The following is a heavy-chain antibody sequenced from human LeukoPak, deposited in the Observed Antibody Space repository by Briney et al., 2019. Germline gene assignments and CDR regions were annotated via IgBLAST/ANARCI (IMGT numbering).Heavy chain of an antibody. J-gene: IGHJ3*02. Sequence: FTFSRDNAKNTLYLQMNSLRAEDTAVYYCARHGVTMIVVPTDRAFDIWGQGTMVTVSS. D-gene: IGHD3-22*01. CDR3: ARHGVTMIVVPTDRAFDI. V-gene: IGHV3-74*01.